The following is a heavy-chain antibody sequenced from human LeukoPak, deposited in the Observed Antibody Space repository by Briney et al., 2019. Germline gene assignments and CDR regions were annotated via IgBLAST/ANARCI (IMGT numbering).Heavy chain of an antibody. CDR1: GFTVSSNY. CDR3: ASNGRRGYSGYDSTLGY. CDR2: IYSGGST. J-gene: IGHJ4*02. D-gene: IGHD5-12*01. V-gene: IGHV3-53*01. Sequence: GGSLRLSCAASGFTVSSNYMSWVRQAPGKGLEWVSVIYSGGSTYYADSVKGRFTISRDNSKNTLYLQMNSLRAEDRAVYYCASNGRRGYSGYDSTLGYWGQGTLVTVSS.